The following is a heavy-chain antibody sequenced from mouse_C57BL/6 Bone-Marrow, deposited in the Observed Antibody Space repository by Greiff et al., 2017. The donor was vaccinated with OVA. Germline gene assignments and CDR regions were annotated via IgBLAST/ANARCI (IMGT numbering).Heavy chain of an antibody. J-gene: IGHJ2*01. Sequence: QVQLKESGAELARPGASVKLSCKASGYTFTSYGISWVKQRTGQGLEWIGEIYPRSGNTYYNEKFKGKATLTADKSSSTAYMELRSLTSEDSAVYFCARLAPYYFDYWGQGTTLTVSS. CDR2: IYPRSGNT. CDR1: GYTFTSYG. V-gene: IGHV1-81*01. CDR3: ARLAPYYFDY.